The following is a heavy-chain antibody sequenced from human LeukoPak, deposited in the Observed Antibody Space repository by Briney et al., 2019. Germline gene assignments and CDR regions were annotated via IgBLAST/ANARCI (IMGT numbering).Heavy chain of an antibody. J-gene: IGHJ4*02. CDR3: ATHLGYCSSTSCYSY. V-gene: IGHV5-51*01. Sequence: GESLQISCKGSGYSFTNSWIAWVRQVPGKGPEWMGIIYPGDSDTRYSPSFQGQVTISADKSISTAYLQWSSLKASDTAMYYCATHLGYCSSTSCYSYWGQGTLVTVSS. D-gene: IGHD2-2*01. CDR2: IYPGDSDT. CDR1: GYSFTNSW.